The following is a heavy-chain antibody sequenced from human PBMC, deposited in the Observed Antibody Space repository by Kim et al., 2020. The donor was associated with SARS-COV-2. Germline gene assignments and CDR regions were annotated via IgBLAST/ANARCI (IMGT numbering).Heavy chain of an antibody. CDR1: GGSISSYY. CDR3: GRQIPTVALDY. J-gene: IGHJ4*02. CDR2: IYYTGST. D-gene: IGHD4-17*01. Sequence: SETLSLTCTVSGGSISSYYWSWIRQPPGKGLECIGYIYYTGSTNYNPSLKSRVTISVDTSKNQFSLKLSSVTAADTAAYYCGRQIPTVALDYWGQGTLAT. V-gene: IGHV4-59*08.